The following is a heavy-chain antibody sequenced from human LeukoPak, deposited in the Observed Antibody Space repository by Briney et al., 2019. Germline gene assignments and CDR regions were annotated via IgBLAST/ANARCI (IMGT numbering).Heavy chain of an antibody. CDR3: AARSGGDPNWFDP. V-gene: IGHV4-30-2*01. CDR1: GGSISSGGYS. CDR2: IYHSGST. D-gene: IGHD2-15*01. Sequence: SETLSLTCAVSGGSISSGGYSWSWIRQPPGKGLEWIGYIYHSGSTYYNPSLKSRVTISVDRSKNQFSLKLSSVTAADTAVYYCAARSGGDPNWFDPWGQGTLVTVSP. J-gene: IGHJ5*02.